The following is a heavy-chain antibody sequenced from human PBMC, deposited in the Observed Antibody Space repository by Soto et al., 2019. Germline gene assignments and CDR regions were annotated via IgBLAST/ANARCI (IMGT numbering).Heavy chain of an antibody. J-gene: IGHJ4*02. D-gene: IGHD6-19*01. CDR2: IDPHSNT. V-gene: IGHV5-51*01. CDR1: GFSFSNHW. Sequence: EVQLVQSGPEVNKPGESLKISCRGSGFSFSNHWIGWVRQMPGQGLEWMAFIDPHSNTRYSPSFEGQITISADNSISTAYLQWSSLKASDTAIYYCARRTYTSGWRHYFDYWGQGTLVTVSS. CDR3: ARRTYTSGWRHYFDY.